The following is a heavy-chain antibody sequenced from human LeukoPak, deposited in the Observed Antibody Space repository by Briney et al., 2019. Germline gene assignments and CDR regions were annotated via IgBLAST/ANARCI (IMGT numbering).Heavy chain of an antibody. CDR2: IIPIPGIA. J-gene: IGHJ1*01. D-gene: IGHD2-2*01. Sequence: SVKVSCKASGGTFSSYTISWVRQAPGQGLEWMGRIIPIPGIANYAQKFQGRVTITADKSTSTAYMELSSLRSEDTAVYYCAMSSGYCSSTSCSRRAEYFQHWGQGTLVTVSS. CDR1: GGTFSSYT. CDR3: AMSSGYCSSTSCSRRAEYFQH. V-gene: IGHV1-69*02.